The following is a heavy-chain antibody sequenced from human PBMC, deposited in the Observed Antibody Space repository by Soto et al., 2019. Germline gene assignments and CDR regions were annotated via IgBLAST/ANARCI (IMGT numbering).Heavy chain of an antibody. Sequence: QVTLKESGPVLVKPTETLTLTCNVSGFSLSNARMGVSWIRQPPGKALEWLAHIFSNDEKSYSTSLKSRLTNSKDTPKSHVVLTMTNIDPVDTATYYCARMEGLYYSSNPYGMDVWGQGTTVTVSS. V-gene: IGHV2-26*01. J-gene: IGHJ6*02. CDR1: GFSLSNARMG. CDR2: IFSNDEK. D-gene: IGHD6-13*01. CDR3: ARMEGLYYSSNPYGMDV.